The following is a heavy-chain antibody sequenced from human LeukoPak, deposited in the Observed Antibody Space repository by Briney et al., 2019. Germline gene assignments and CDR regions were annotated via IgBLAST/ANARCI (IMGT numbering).Heavy chain of an antibody. D-gene: IGHD2-2*01. CDR1: GFTFSSYG. V-gene: IGHV3-33*01. CDR3: ARDKRRGTSCPDY. J-gene: IGHJ4*02. CDR2: IRYDGSNK. Sequence: PGRSLRLSCAASGFTFSSYGMHWVRQTPGKGLEWVAVIRYDGSNKYYADSVKGRFTISRDNSKNTLYLQMNSLRAEDTAVYYCARDKRRGTSCPDYWGQGTLVTVSS.